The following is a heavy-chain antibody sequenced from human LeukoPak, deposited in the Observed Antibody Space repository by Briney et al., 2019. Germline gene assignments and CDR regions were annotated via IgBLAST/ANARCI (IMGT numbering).Heavy chain of an antibody. D-gene: IGHD3-22*01. J-gene: IGHJ4*02. CDR3: VKGSSYYFDSGGYYVDY. Sequence: GGSLRLSCAASGFTVSSSPINWVRQAPGRGLEWVSVIYSGGNTFYADSVKGRFTISRHNSKSTLYLQMSSLRAEDTAVYYCVKGSSYYFDSGGYYVDYWGQGVLVTVSS. CDR1: GFTVSSSP. CDR2: IYSGGNT. V-gene: IGHV3-53*04.